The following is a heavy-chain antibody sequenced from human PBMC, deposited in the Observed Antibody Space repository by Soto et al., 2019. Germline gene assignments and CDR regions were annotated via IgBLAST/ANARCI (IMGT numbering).Heavy chain of an antibody. CDR1: GYSFITYW. Sequence: PGVSLKVSCKGAGYSFITYWSGWVRQLPGKGLEWMGIIYPGDSDTRYSPSFQGQVTISADKSISTAYLQWSSLKASDTAMYYCARTAAAGKYYYGVDVWGQGTTVTV. J-gene: IGHJ6*02. CDR3: ARTAAAGKYYYGVDV. D-gene: IGHD6-13*01. V-gene: IGHV5-51*01. CDR2: IYPGDSDT.